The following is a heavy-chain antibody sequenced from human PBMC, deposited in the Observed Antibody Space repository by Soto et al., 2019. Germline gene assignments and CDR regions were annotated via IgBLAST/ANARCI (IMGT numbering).Heavy chain of an antibody. V-gene: IGHV4-59*12. D-gene: IGHD3-16*01. J-gene: IGHJ4*02. CDR3: ARAPLVWGGSSLDY. CDR2: IYYSGST. CDR1: GGSISSYY. Sequence: SETLSLTCTVSGGSISSYYWSWIRQPPGKGLEWIGYIYYSGSTNYNPSLKSRVTISVDTSKNQFSLKLSSVTAADTAVYYCARAPLVWGGSSLDYWGQGTLVTVSS.